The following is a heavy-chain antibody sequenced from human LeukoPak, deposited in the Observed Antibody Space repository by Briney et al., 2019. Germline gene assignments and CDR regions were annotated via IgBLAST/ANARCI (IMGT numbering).Heavy chain of an antibody. CDR3: AKSGGMVRGVIRAFDI. J-gene: IGHJ3*02. CDR2: ISGSGGST. Sequence: GGSLGLSCAASGFTFSSYAMSWVRQAPGKGLEWVSAISGSGGSTYYADSVKGRFTISRDNSKNTLYLQMNSLRAEDTAVYYCAKSGGMVRGVIRAFDIWGQGTMVTVSS. D-gene: IGHD3-10*01. V-gene: IGHV3-23*01. CDR1: GFTFSSYA.